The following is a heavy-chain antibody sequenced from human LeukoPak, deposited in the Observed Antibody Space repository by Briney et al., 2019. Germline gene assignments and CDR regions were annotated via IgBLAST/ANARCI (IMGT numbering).Heavy chain of an antibody. CDR2: VFDSGGT. D-gene: IGHD6-13*01. J-gene: IGHJ4*02. CDR1: GGSISNYW. Sequence: PSETLSLTCTVSGGSISNYWWSWIRQPPGKGLEWIGYVFDSGGTNYNPSLKSRVTISVDTSKKQFSLRLSSVTAVDTAVYYCARGYSSSWNYFDYWGLGTLVTVSS. CDR3: ARGYSSSWNYFDY. V-gene: IGHV4-59*01.